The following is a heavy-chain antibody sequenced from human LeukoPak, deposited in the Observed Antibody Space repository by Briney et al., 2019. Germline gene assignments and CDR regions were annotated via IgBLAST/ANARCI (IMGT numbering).Heavy chain of an antibody. D-gene: IGHD3-22*01. V-gene: IGHV4-4*07. CDR1: GGSISSYY. CDR3: ARARNFDSSGYYADYYYMDV. CDR2: IYTSGST. Sequence: PSETLSLTCTVSGGSISSYYWSWIRQPAGKGLEWIGRIYTSGSTNYNPSLKSRVTMSVDTSKNQFSLKLSSVTAADTAVYYCARARNFDSSGYYADYYYMDVWGKGTTVTISS. J-gene: IGHJ6*03.